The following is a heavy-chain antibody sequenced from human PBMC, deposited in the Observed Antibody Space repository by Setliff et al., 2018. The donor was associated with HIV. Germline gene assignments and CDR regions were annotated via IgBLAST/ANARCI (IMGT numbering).Heavy chain of an antibody. CDR3: ARTTYSGSYFNDS. CDR2: IYHSGGT. D-gene: IGHD1-26*01. V-gene: IGHV4-38-2*01. CDR1: GYSISSGYY. Sequence: PSETLSLTCAVSGYSISSGYYWGWIRQPPGRGLEWIGNIYHSGGTHYNPSLRSRVTVSVDPSKNQFSLKLSSVTAADTAVYYCARTTYSGSYFNDSWGQGTLVTVSS. J-gene: IGHJ5*01.